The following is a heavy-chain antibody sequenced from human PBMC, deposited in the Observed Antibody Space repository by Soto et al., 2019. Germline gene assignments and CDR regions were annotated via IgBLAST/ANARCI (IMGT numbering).Heavy chain of an antibody. CDR3: ARSKFFVADIVVVPAAIGGWFDP. CDR1: GGSISSGGYS. CDR2: IYHSGST. V-gene: IGHV4-30-2*01. Sequence: SETLSLTCAVSGGSISSGGYSWSWIRQPPWKGLEWIGYIYHSGSTYYNPSLKSRVTISVDRSKNQFSLKLSSVTAADTAVYYCARSKFFVADIVVVPAAIGGWFDPWGQGXLVTVSS. J-gene: IGHJ5*02. D-gene: IGHD2-2*01.